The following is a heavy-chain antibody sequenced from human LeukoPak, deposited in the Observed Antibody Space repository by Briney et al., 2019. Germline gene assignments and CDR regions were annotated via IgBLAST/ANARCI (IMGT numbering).Heavy chain of an antibody. V-gene: IGHV3-21*01. Sequence: GGSLRLSCAASGFTFSSYSMNWVRQAPGKGLEWVSSISSSSSYIYYADSVKGRFTISRDNAKNSLYLQMNSLRAEDTTVYYCARDLYDFWSGFDIWGQGTMVTVSS. CDR1: GFTFSSYS. CDR3: ARDLYDFWSGFDI. D-gene: IGHD3-3*01. J-gene: IGHJ3*02. CDR2: ISSSSSYI.